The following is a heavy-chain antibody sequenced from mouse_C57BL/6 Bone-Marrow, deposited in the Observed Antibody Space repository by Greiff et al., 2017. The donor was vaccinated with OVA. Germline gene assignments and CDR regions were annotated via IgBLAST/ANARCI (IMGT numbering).Heavy chain of an antibody. V-gene: IGHV5-17*01. CDR2: ISSGSSTI. Sequence: DVKLVESGGGLVKPGGSLKLSCAASGFTFSDYGMHWVRQAPEKGLEWVAYISSGSSTIYYADTVKGRFTISRDNAKNTLFLQMTSLRSEDTAMYYCAREGWYPFAYWGQGTLVTVSA. CDR1: GFTFSDYG. CDR3: AREGWYPFAY. J-gene: IGHJ3*01. D-gene: IGHD2-1*01.